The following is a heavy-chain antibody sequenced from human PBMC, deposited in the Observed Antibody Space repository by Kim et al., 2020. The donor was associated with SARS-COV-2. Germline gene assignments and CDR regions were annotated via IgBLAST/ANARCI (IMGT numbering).Heavy chain of an antibody. Sequence: GGSLRFSCAVSGIPFSNAWFNWVRQAPGKALEWVGRIKSKSDGGTADLAAPVKGRFAISRDDSKNTLSLLMNSLRTDDSAVYYCTTVSMRWGQGTLVTVS. D-gene: IGHD2-2*01. V-gene: IGHV3-15*01. CDR2: IKSKSDGGTA. CDR3: TTVSMR. J-gene: IGHJ4*02. CDR1: GIPFSNAW.